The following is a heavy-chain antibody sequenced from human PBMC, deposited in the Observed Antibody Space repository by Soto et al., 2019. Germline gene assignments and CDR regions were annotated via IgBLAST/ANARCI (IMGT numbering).Heavy chain of an antibody. Sequence: SETLSLTCTVSGDAIYIGGYYWTWIRQHPGKGLEWIGYIYHTGKTYYNPSLERRVTMSVDTSKNHFSLHLRYVTAADTAVYSCARENYKRGSTKNWFDPWRQGIQVTVYS. CDR3: ARENYKRGSTKNWFDP. D-gene: IGHD1-7*01. CDR2: IYHTGKT. J-gene: IGHJ5*02. CDR1: GDAIYIGGYY. V-gene: IGHV4-31*03.